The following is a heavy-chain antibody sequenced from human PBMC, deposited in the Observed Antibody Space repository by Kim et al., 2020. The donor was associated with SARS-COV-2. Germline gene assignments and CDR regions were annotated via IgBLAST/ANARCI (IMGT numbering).Heavy chain of an antibody. D-gene: IGHD6-19*01. V-gene: IGHV4-39*01. CDR3: ATSQYSSGWYGGVFDY. J-gene: IGHJ4*02. Sequence: LKSRVTISVDTSKNQFSRKLSSVTAADTAVYYCATSQYSSGWYGGVFDYWGQGTLVTVSS.